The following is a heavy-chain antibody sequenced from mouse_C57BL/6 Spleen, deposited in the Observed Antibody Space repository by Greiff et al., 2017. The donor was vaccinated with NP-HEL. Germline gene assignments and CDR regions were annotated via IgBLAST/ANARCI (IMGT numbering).Heavy chain of an antibody. D-gene: IGHD2-3*01. CDR1: GYTFTSYG. J-gene: IGHJ4*01. CDR3: ARDGYPYYYAMDY. Sequence: QVQLKESGAELARPGASVKLSCKASGYTFTSYGISWVKQRTGQGLEWIGEIYPRSGNTYYNEKFKGKATLTADKSSSTAYMELRSLTSEDSAVYFCARDGYPYYYAMDYWGQGTSVTVSS. V-gene: IGHV1-81*01. CDR2: IYPRSGNT.